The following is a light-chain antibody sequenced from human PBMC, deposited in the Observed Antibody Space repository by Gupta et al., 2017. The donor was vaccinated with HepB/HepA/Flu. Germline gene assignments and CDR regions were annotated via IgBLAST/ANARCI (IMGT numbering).Light chain of an antibody. Sequence: QSVLTQPPSASGTPGQTVTISCSGSSSNIGSTYVYWYQQLPGTAPKLLIYSNNQRPSGVPDRFSGSKSGTSAYLAISGLRSEDEADYYCAAWDDSLSGVVFGGGTKLTVL. CDR3: AAWDDSLSGVV. CDR1: SSNIGSTY. J-gene: IGLJ2*01. CDR2: SNN. V-gene: IGLV1-47*02.